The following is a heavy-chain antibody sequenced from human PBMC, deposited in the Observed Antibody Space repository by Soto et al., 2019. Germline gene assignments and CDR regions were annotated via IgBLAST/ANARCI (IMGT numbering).Heavy chain of an antibody. CDR1: GGSFSGYY. Sequence: SETLSLTCAVYGGSFSGYYWSWIRQPPGKGLEWIGEINHSGSTNYNPSLKSRVTISVDTSKNQFSLKLSSVTAADTAVYYCAREGIVATIDYWGQGTLVTVYS. CDR2: INHSGST. D-gene: IGHD5-12*01. V-gene: IGHV4-34*01. J-gene: IGHJ4*02. CDR3: AREGIVATIDY.